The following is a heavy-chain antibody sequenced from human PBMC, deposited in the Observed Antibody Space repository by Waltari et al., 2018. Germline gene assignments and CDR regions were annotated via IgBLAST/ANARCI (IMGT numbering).Heavy chain of an antibody. CDR1: GYTLTELS. V-gene: IGHV1-24*01. CDR2: FDPEDGET. CDR3: ATWGSSRRFFDY. Sequence: PGASVKVSCKVSGYTLTELSMHWVRQAPGKGREWMGGFDPEDGETIYAQKFQGRVTMTEDTSTDTAYMELSSLRSEDTAVYYCATWGSSRRFFDYWGQGTLVTVSS. D-gene: IGHD6-13*01. J-gene: IGHJ4*02.